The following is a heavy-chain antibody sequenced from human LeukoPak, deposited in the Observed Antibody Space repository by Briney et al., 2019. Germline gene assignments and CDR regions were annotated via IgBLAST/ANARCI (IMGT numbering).Heavy chain of an antibody. D-gene: IGHD3-10*01. CDR1: RYSISSGHY. CDR3: AGFTPAVDY. CDR2: IYHSGGT. V-gene: IGHV4-38-2*01. Sequence: SETLSLTCAVSRYSISSGHYWGWIRQPPGKGLEWIGSIYHSGGTYYNPSLKSRVTISVDTSKNQFSLKMKSVTAADTAVYYCAGFTPAVDYCSQGTLVTVSS. J-gene: IGHJ4*02.